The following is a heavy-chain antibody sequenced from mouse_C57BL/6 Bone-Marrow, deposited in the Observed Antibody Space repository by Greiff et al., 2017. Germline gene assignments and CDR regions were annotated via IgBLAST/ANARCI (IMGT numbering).Heavy chain of an antibody. D-gene: IGHD2-2*01. V-gene: IGHV1-55*01. CDR1: GYTFTSYW. Sequence: QVQLQQPGAELVKPGASVKMSCKASGYTFTSYWITWVKQRPGQGLEWIGDISPGSGSTNYNEKFKSKATLTVDTSSSTAYMQLSSLTSEDSAVYYCARDGYDGAGFAYWGQGTLVTVSA. CDR3: ARDGYDGAGFAY. CDR2: ISPGSGST. J-gene: IGHJ3*01.